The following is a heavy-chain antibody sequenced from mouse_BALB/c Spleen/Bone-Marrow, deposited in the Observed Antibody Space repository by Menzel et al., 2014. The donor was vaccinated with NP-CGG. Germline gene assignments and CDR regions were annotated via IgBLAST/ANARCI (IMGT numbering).Heavy chain of an antibody. CDR1: GFTFTDYY. CDR3: ARYGYDYFDY. CDR2: IRNKANGYTT. D-gene: IGHD2-2*01. J-gene: IGHJ2*01. V-gene: IGHV7-3*02. Sequence: EVMLVESGGGLVQPGGSLRLSCATSGFTFTDYYMSWVRQPPGKALEWLGFIRNKANGYTTEYGASVKGRFTISRDNSQSILYLQMNTLRAEDSATYYCARYGYDYFDYWGQGTTLTVSS.